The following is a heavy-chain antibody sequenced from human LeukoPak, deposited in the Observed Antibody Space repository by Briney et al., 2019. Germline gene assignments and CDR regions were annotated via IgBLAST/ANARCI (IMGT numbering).Heavy chain of an antibody. Sequence: SETLSLTCTVSGDSISSYYWSWIRQPAGKGLEWIGRIYTTGSTNYNPSLKSRVTMSVDTSKNRFSLKLSSVTAADTAVYYCARGPHGNTGYLIASNWFDPWGQGTLVTVSS. CDR2: IYTTGST. V-gene: IGHV4-4*07. D-gene: IGHD3-9*01. CDR1: GDSISSYY. CDR3: ARGPHGNTGYLIASNWFDP. J-gene: IGHJ5*02.